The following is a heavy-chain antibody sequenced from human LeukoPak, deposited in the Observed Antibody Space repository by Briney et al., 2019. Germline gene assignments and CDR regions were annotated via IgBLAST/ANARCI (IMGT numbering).Heavy chain of an antibody. CDR1: GFTFSSYG. CDR2: IWYDGSNK. D-gene: IGHD3-22*01. CDR3: ATVRHRYDSSGYSGAFDF. Sequence: PGGSLRLSCAASGFTFSSYGMHWVRQAPGKGLEWVAVIWYDGSNKYYADSVKGRFTISRDNSKNTLYLQMNSLRAEDTAIQYCATVRHRYDSSGYSGAFDFWGQGTMVTVSS. V-gene: IGHV3-33*01. J-gene: IGHJ3*01.